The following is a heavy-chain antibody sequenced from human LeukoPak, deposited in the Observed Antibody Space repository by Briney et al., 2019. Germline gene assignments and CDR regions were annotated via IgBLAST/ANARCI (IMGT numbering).Heavy chain of an antibody. D-gene: IGHD3-3*01. J-gene: IGHJ6*03. V-gene: IGHV4-59*11. CDR1: GVSIHSHY. CDR3: ARVLQNYYHLDV. Sequence: KPSETLSLTCAVSGVSIHSHYWSWIRQPPGMGLEWIGFIYDSGSANYKSSLESRVTMTLDTSKNQFSLKLNSVTAADTAVYYCARVLQNYYHLDVWGKGTTVTVSS. CDR2: IYDSGSA.